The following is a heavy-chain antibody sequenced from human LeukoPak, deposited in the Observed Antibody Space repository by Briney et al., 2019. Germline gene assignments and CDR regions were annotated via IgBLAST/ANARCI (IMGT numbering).Heavy chain of an antibody. J-gene: IGHJ4*02. CDR1: GFTFSGYW. CDR2: INADEDRA. V-gene: IGHV3-74*01. CDR3: ARGGPIYCSGGSCYPGDY. Sequence: GGSLRLSCAASGFTFSGYWMHWIRQAPGKGLVWVSHINADEDRAAYADSVKGRFTISRDNARNTLYLQMNSLRAEGTAVYYCARGGPIYCSGGSCYPGDYWGQGTLVTVSS. D-gene: IGHD2-15*01.